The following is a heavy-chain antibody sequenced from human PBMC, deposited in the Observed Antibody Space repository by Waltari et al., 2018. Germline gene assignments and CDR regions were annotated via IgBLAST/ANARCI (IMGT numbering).Heavy chain of an antibody. CDR2: IRYDGSNK. CDR1: GFTFSSYG. V-gene: IGHV3-30*02. D-gene: IGHD1-26*01. J-gene: IGHJ4*02. Sequence: QVQLVESGGGVVQPGGSLRLSCAASGFTFSSYGMHWVRQAPGKGLEWVAFIRYDGSNKYYADSVKGRFTISRDNSKNTLYLQMNSLRAEDTAVYYCAKDLGIVGLFDYWGQGTLVTVSS. CDR3: AKDLGIVGLFDY.